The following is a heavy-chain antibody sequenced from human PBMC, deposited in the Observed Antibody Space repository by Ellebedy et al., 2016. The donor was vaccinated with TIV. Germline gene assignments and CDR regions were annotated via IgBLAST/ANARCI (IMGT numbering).Heavy chain of an antibody. V-gene: IGHV3-48*01. D-gene: IGHD1-1*01. CDR1: GLTFSSYS. CDR3: TKDGSGTMNF. Sequence: GESLKISCAASGLTFSSYSMNWVRQAPGKGLEWVSYISSRSSTIYYADSVKGRFTISRDNAKNSLYLQMNSLRADDTAVYYCTKDGSGTMNFWGQGTLVTVSS. CDR2: ISSRSSTI. J-gene: IGHJ4*02.